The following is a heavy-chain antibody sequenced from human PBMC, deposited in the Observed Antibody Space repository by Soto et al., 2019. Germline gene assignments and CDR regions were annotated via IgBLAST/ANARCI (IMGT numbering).Heavy chain of an antibody. Sequence: GSLRLSCAASGLTFSNAWMSWIRQPPGKGLEWIGEINHSGSTNYNPSLKSRVTISVDTSKNQFSLKLSSVTAADTAVYYCARGPRRITMVRGVIAPDYYYYYGMDVWGQGTTVTVSS. CDR1: GLTFSNAW. CDR3: ARGPRRITMVRGVIAPDYYYYYGMDV. CDR2: INHSGST. V-gene: IGHV4-34*01. J-gene: IGHJ6*02. D-gene: IGHD3-10*01.